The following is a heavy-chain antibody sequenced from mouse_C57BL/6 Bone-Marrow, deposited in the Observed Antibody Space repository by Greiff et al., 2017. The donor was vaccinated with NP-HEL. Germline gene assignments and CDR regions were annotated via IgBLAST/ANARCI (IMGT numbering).Heavy chain of an antibody. V-gene: IGHV1-81*01. Sequence: VQLQESGAELARPGASVKLSCKASGYNFTSYGISWVKQRTGQGLEWIGEIYPRSGNTYYNEKFKGKATLTADKSSSTAYIELRSLTSEDSAVYFCARWLLPYAMDYWGQGTSVTVSS. CDR2: IYPRSGNT. CDR1: GYNFTSYG. J-gene: IGHJ4*01. D-gene: IGHD2-3*01. CDR3: ARWLLPYAMDY.